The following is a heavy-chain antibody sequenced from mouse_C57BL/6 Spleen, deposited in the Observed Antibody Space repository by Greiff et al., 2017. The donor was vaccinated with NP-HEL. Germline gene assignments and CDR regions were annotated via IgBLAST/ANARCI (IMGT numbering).Heavy chain of an antibody. CDR1: GYTFTSYW. CDR2: IYPGSGST. CDR3: AREAYDDYDEFAY. D-gene: IGHD2-4*01. J-gene: IGHJ3*01. V-gene: IGHV1-55*01. Sequence: QVQLKQPGAELVKPGASVKMSCKASGYTFTSYWITWVKQRPGQGLGWIGDIYPGSGSTNYNEKFKSKATLTVDTSSSTAYMQLSSLTSEDSAVYYCAREAYDDYDEFAYWGQGTLVTVSA.